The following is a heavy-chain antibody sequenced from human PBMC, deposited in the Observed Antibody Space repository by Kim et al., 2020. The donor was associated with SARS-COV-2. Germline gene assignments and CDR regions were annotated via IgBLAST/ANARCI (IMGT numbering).Heavy chain of an antibody. CDR2: IYWDDDT. CDR1: GFSLYTDGMG. J-gene: IGHJ5*02. D-gene: IGHD1-7*01. V-gene: IGHV2-5*02. Sequence: SGPTLVNPTQTLTLTCTFSGFSLYTDGMGVGWIRQPPGKALEWLGIIYWDDDTWFSPSLKSRLTITGAASKNQVVLRLTNMGPVDTATYFCAHIPSGLTGTTGWFDPWGQGIQVAVSS. CDR3: AHIPSGLTGTTGWFDP.